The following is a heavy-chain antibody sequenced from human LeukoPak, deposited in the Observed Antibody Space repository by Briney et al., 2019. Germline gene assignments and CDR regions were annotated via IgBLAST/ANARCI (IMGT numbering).Heavy chain of an antibody. V-gene: IGHV3-74*01. CDR2: VNSDWSST. Sequence: RGGSLRLSCAASGFTFRSCWMLWVRQPPAKGLVWVSRVNSDWSSTSYAASVKGRFNHSSNNAKNTMYLQMNSLRAEDTAVYYCARGGAYSYGPLDIWGQGTMVTVSS. CDR1: GFTFRSCW. J-gene: IGHJ3*02. D-gene: IGHD5-18*01. CDR3: ARGGAYSYGPLDI.